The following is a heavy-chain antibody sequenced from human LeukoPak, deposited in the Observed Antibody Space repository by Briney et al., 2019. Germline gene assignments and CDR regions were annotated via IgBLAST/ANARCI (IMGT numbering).Heavy chain of an antibody. D-gene: IGHD3-9*01. CDR3: EKDRPPRYFVQGVFDY. CDR1: GFTFSSYA. CDR2: IIGSGGST. J-gene: IGHJ4*02. V-gene: IGHV3-23*01. Sequence: GGSLRLSCSASGFTFSSYAMSWVRQAPGKGLEWVSAIIGSGGSTCYADSVKGRFTMSRDNSKNTLYLQMDSVGAEDTDVYYCEKDRPPRYFVQGVFDYWGQGTMVTVSS.